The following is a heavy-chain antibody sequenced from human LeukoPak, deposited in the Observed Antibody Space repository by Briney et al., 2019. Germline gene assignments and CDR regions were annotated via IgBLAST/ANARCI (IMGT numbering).Heavy chain of an antibody. CDR2: MSPNSGNT. Sequence: ASVKVSCKASGYTFTSYDINWVRQATGQGLEWMGWMSPNSGNTGYAQKFQGRVTMTRNTSISTAYMELSSLRSEDTAVYYCARVYYDSSGYLGTRRFDPWGQGTLVTVSS. CDR3: ARVYYDSSGYLGTRRFDP. D-gene: IGHD3-22*01. J-gene: IGHJ5*02. CDR1: GYTFTSYD. V-gene: IGHV1-8*01.